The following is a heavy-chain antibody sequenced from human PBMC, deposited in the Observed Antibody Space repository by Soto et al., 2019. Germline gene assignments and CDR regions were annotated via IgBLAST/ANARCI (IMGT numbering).Heavy chain of an antibody. D-gene: IGHD2-8*02. CDR3: GRQAVTGGVHYYGIDV. CDR2: AYYGLNT. CDR1: GGSVSTNSYY. V-gene: IGHV4-39*07. J-gene: IGHJ6*02. Sequence: PSETLSLTCSVSGGSVSTNSYYWGWVRQSPGEGLQWIGSAYYGLNTYYNPSLRRRVTISLDLSNNDLSLELTSVTAPDTAVYYCGRQAVTGGVHYYGIDVWGQGTTVTVSS.